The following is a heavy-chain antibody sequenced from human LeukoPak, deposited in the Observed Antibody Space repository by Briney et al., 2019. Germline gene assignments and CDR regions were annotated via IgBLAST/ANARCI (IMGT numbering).Heavy chain of an antibody. V-gene: IGHV3-9*01. CDR3: AKDIWTGGGWFFDY. D-gene: IGHD3/OR15-3a*01. CDR1: GFTFDDYA. CDR2: ISWNSGGI. Sequence: GGSLRLSCAASGFTFDDYAMHWVRQAPGKGLEWVSGISWNSGGIGYADSVKGRFTISRDNAKNSLYLQMNSLRAEDTALYYCAKDIWTGGGWFFDYWGQGTLVTVSS. J-gene: IGHJ4*02.